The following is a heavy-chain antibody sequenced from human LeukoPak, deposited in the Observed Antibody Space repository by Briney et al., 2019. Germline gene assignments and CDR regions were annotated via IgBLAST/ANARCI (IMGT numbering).Heavy chain of an antibody. CDR1: EFTFSNTY. CDR3: TTQIQDF. J-gene: IGHJ4*02. Sequence: PGGSLRLSCAASEFTFSNTYMSWVRQAPGKGLVWVGRIKSETDDGTTEYAAPVKGRFTISRDDSKNMLYLQMDSLKTEDTAVYYCTTQIQDFWGQGTLVTVSS. CDR2: IKSETDDGTT. V-gene: IGHV3-15*01. D-gene: IGHD5-18*01.